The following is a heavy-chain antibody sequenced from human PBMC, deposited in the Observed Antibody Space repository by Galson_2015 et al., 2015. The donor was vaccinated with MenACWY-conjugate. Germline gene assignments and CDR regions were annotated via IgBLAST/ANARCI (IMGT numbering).Heavy chain of an antibody. Sequence: SLRLSCAASGFTFSSYAMRWVRQAPGKGLEWVSSISSSGGNTYYADSVKGRFTISRDNSRNTAYLQMNSLRVEDTALYYCFAINSGIDYWGQGTLVTVSS. CDR1: GFTFSSYA. CDR2: ISSSGGNT. J-gene: IGHJ4*02. V-gene: IGHV3-23*01. D-gene: IGHD1-26*01. CDR3: FAINSGIDY.